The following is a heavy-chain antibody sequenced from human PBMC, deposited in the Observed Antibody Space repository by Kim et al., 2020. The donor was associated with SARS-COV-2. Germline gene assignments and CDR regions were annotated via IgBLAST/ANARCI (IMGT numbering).Heavy chain of an antibody. Sequence: GTTEYAAPVKGRFTIAGNDSKNTLNLQMNSLKTEDTAVYYCTTDVAADNYWGQGTLVTVSS. CDR3: TTDVAADNY. CDR2: GTT. J-gene: IGHJ4*02. V-gene: IGHV3-15*01. D-gene: IGHD6-13*01.